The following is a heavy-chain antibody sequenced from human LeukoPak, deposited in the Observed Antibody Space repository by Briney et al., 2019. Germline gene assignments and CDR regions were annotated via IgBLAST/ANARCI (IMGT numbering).Heavy chain of an antibody. D-gene: IGHD1-1*01. CDR1: GGSISSYY. Sequence: PSETLSLTCTVSGGSISSYYWSWIRQPPGKGLEWIGYIYYSGSTNYNPSLKSRVTISVDTSKNQFSLKLSSVTAADTAVYYCAREAEGTVAFDIWGQGTTVTVSS. CDR3: AREAEGTVAFDI. CDR2: IYYSGST. J-gene: IGHJ3*02. V-gene: IGHV4-59*01.